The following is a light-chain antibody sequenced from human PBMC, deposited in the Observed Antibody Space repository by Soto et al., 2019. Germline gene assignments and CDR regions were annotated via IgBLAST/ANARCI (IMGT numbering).Light chain of an antibody. J-gene: IGLJ1*01. CDR3: SSYAGSNLYV. CDR1: SSDVGGYNY. Sequence: QSVLTQPPSASGSPGQSVTISCTGTSSDVGGYNYVSWYQQHPGKAPKLMIYEVSKLLSGVPDRFSGSKSGNTASLTVSGLQAEDEADYYCSSYAGSNLYVFGTGTKVTVL. CDR2: EVS. V-gene: IGLV2-8*01.